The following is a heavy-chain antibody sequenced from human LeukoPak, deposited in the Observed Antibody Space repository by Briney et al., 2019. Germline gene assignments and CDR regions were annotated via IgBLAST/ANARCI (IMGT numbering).Heavy chain of an antibody. Sequence: GGSLRLSCAASGFTFSSYSMNWVRQAPGKGLEWVSYISSSSSTIYYADSVKGRFTISRDNAKDSLYLQMNSLRAEDTAVYYCAREGALYYYDSSGWDYWGQGTLVTVSS. D-gene: IGHD3-22*01. V-gene: IGHV3-48*01. CDR2: ISSSSSTI. CDR1: GFTFSSYS. CDR3: AREGALYYYDSSGWDY. J-gene: IGHJ4*02.